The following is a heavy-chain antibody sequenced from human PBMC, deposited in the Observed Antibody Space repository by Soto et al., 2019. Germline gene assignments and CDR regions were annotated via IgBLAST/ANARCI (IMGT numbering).Heavy chain of an antibody. CDR2: ISYDGSNK. Sequence: QVQLVESGGGVVQPGRSVRLSCAASGFTFSSYGMHWVRQAPGKGLEGVAVISYDGSNKYYADAVKGRFTISRDNSKNTLYLQMNSLRAEDTAVYYCAKDTGRGGSDYWGQGTLVTVSS. CDR1: GFTFSSYG. V-gene: IGHV3-30*18. CDR3: AKDTGRGGSDY. J-gene: IGHJ4*01. D-gene: IGHD3-16*01.